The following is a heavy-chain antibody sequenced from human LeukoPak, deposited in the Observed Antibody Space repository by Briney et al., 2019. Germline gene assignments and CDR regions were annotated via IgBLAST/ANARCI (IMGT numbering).Heavy chain of an antibody. CDR2: ISSSGSTI. V-gene: IGHV3-48*03. CDR3: ARVNKGYCSSTSCSPASDYGY. D-gene: IGHD2-2*01. J-gene: IGHJ4*02. Sequence: AGGSLRLSCAASGFIFTNYEMKWVRQAPGKGLEWVSDISSSGSTIYYADSVKGRFTISRDNAENSLYLQMNSLRAEDTAIYYCARVNKGYCSSTSCSPASDYGYWGQGTLVTVSS. CDR1: GFIFTNYE.